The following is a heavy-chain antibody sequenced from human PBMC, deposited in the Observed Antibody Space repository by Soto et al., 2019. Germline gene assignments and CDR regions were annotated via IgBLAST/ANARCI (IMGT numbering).Heavy chain of an antibody. CDR1: GCTLSRYT. V-gene: IGHV1-69*04. Sequence: ASVKVSCKACGCTLSRYTFSWVRQAPGQGLEWMGRVIPNLGVTNYAKKFQGRFTIVVDTSTSTAYMELNGLRYEDTAVYYCARDKGYCSDTSCPDFDYWGQGTLVTVSS. J-gene: IGHJ4*02. D-gene: IGHD2-15*01. CDR3: ARDKGYCSDTSCPDFDY. CDR2: VIPNLGVT.